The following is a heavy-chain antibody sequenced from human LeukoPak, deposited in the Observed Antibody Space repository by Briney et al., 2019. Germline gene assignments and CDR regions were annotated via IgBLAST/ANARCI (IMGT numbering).Heavy chain of an antibody. Sequence: GGSLRLSCAASGFTFNTYAMSWVRQAPGKGLEWVANIKQDGSEKYYVDSVKGRFTISRDNAKNSLYLQMNSLRAEDTAVYYCARDPVPEKYYYDSSGPEDGMDVWGQGTTVTVSS. CDR2: IKQDGSEK. V-gene: IGHV3-7*01. D-gene: IGHD3-22*01. CDR1: GFTFNTYA. J-gene: IGHJ6*02. CDR3: ARDPVPEKYYYDSSGPEDGMDV.